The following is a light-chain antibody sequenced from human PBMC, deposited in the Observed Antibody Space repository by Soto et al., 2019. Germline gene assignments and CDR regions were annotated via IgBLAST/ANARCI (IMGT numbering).Light chain of an antibody. J-gene: IGKJ1*01. V-gene: IGKV3-20*01. CDR3: QHYGSSWT. CDR1: QSVSSSY. CDR2: GAS. Sequence: EIVLTQSPGTLSLSPGERATLSCRASQSVSSSYLAWYQQKPGQAPRLLIYGASSRATGIPDRFSGSVSGTDFILTISRLEREDFAVYYCQHYGSSWTFGQGTKVDIK.